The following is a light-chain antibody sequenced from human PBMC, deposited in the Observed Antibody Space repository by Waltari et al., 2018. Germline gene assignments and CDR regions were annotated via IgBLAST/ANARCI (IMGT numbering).Light chain of an antibody. V-gene: IGKV1-6*01. J-gene: IGKJ1*01. CDR3: LQDHTYPLT. Sequence: AIQMTQSPSSLSASVGDRVTISCRASQGINTDLGWYQQKPGRAPKLLISGASTLQSGVPSRFSGSGSDTVFTLTISSLQPDDFTTYFCLQDHTYPLTFGQGTKVDI. CDR2: GAS. CDR1: QGINTD.